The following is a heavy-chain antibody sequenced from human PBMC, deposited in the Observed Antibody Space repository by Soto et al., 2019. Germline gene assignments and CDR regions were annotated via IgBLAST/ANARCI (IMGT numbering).Heavy chain of an antibody. D-gene: IGHD3-10*01. Sequence: VQLVESGGGVVRPGGSLRLSCEVSGFTFTNHIMHWVRQAPGKGLEWVAGISGDGYNKYYAESVEGRFTISRDQSKNTLYLQMNTLRPEDTALYYCARRGALDVWGQGTTVIVSS. CDR2: ISGDGYNK. CDR1: GFTFTNHI. CDR3: ARRGALDV. J-gene: IGHJ6*02. V-gene: IGHV3-30*04.